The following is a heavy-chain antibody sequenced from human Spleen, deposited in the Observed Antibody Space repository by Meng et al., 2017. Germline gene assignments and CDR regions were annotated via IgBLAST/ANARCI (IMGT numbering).Heavy chain of an antibody. V-gene: IGHV3-48*03. CDR1: GFTFSSYE. CDR2: ISNSGSTI. D-gene: IGHD3-10*01. CDR3: AKVTGPFYGSGSYYDMDV. J-gene: IGHJ6*02. Sequence: GGSLRLSCAASGFTFSSYEMNWVRQAPGKGLEWVSYISNSGSTIYYADSVKGRFTISRDNSKNTLYLQMNSLRVEDTALYYCAKVTGPFYGSGSYYDMDVWGQGTTVTVSS.